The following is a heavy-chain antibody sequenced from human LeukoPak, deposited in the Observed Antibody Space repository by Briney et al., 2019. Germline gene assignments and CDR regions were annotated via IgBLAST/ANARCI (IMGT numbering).Heavy chain of an antibody. Sequence: PSETLSLTCTVSGGSISNYYWSWIRRPPGEGLEWIAYIHHSGSTNYNPSLQSRFSISADTSKNQFSLKLNSVTAADSAVYYCARWILSHDDYGTDVWGQGTTVIVSS. CDR1: GGSISNYY. J-gene: IGHJ6*02. CDR3: ARWILSHDDYGTDV. D-gene: IGHD5-12*01. CDR2: IHHSGST. V-gene: IGHV4-59*01.